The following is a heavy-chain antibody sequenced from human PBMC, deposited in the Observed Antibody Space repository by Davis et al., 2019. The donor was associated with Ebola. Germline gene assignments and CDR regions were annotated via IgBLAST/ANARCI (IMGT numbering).Heavy chain of an antibody. Sequence: GGSLRLSCAASGFTFSTYTMTWVRQAPGKGLEWVSSISISSAFIYYADSVKGRFTVSRDNSKNTMYLQMNSLRLEDTAVYYCAKDPTGHGSGNDYWGQGTLVTVSS. J-gene: IGHJ4*02. V-gene: IGHV3-21*01. CDR1: GFTFSTYT. CDR2: ISISSAFI. CDR3: AKDPTGHGSGNDY. D-gene: IGHD1-1*01.